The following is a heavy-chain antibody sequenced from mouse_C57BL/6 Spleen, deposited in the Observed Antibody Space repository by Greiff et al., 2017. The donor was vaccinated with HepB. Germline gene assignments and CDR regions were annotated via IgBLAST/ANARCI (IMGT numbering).Heavy chain of an antibody. Sequence: QVQLQQSDAELVKPGASVKISCKVSGYTFTDHTIHWMKQRPEQGLEWIGYIYPRDGSTKYNEKFKGKATLTADKSSSTAYMQLNSLTSEDSAVYFCARKDYYGSSYEYAMDYWGQGTSVTVSS. CDR3: ARKDYYGSSYEYAMDY. D-gene: IGHD1-1*01. CDR1: GYTFTDHT. J-gene: IGHJ4*01. CDR2: IYPRDGST. V-gene: IGHV1-78*01.